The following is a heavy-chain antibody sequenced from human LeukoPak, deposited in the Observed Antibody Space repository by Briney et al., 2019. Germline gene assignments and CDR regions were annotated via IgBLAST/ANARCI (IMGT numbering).Heavy chain of an antibody. D-gene: IGHD2-2*01. CDR2: ISSSSSYI. V-gene: IGHV3-21*01. CDR1: GFTFSSYS. Sequence: GGSLRLSCAAPGFTFSSYSMNWVRQAPGKGLEWVSSISSSSSYIYYADSVKGRFTISRDNAKNSLYLQMNSLRAEDTAVYYCARGKYQLLQRGRSQFDYWGQGTLVTVSS. J-gene: IGHJ4*02. CDR3: ARGKYQLLQRGRSQFDY.